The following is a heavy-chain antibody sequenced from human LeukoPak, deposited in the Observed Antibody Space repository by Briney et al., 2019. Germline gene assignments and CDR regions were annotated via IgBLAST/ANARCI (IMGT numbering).Heavy chain of an antibody. CDR3: ARCSGSYYGMDV. D-gene: IGHD2-15*01. CDR2: IYYSGST. V-gene: IGHV4-59*01. CDR1: GGSISSYY. Sequence: SETLSHTCTVSGGSISSYYWSWIRQPPGKGLEWIGYIYYSGSTNYNPSLKSRVTISVDTSKNQFSLKLSSVTAADTAVYYCARCSGSYYGMDVWGQGTTVTVSS. J-gene: IGHJ6*02.